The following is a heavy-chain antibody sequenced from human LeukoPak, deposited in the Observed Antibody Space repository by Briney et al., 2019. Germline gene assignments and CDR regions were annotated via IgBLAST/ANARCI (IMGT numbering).Heavy chain of an antibody. J-gene: IGHJ6*04. CDR1: GYTFTSYG. Sequence: GASVKVSCKASGYTFTSYGISWVRQAPGQGLEWMGWISAYNGNTNYAQKLQGRVTMTTDTSTSTAYMELRSLRSDDTAVYYCARRSMVRGLGYYGMDVWGKGTTVSVS. V-gene: IGHV1-18*04. CDR3: ARRSMVRGLGYYGMDV. D-gene: IGHD3-10*01. CDR2: ISAYNGNT.